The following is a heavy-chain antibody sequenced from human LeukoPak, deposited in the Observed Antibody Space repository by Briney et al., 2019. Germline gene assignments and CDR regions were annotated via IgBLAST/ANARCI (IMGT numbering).Heavy chain of an antibody. V-gene: IGHV3-33*08. CDR3: ARDGSGYVDV. J-gene: IGHJ6*02. D-gene: IGHD3-10*01. Sequence: GRSLRLSCAASGFTFSNYGMHWVRQAPGKGLEWVAVIWYDGSNKYYADSVKGRFTISRDKSKNTLYLQMNSLRAEDTAVYYCARDGSGYVDVWGQGTTVTVSS. CDR2: IWYDGSNK. CDR1: GFTFSNYG.